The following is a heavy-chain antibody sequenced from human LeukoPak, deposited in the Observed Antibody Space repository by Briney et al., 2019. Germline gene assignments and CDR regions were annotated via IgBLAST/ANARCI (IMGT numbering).Heavy chain of an antibody. V-gene: IGHV3-7*01. CDR1: GFTFSSYW. D-gene: IGHD7-27*01. CDR3: AKRGINWGNAFDI. Sequence: TGGSLRLSCAASGFTFSSYWMSWVRQAPGKGLEWVANIKQDGSEKYYMDSVKGRFTISRDNAKNSPYLQMNSLRAEDTAVYYCAKRGINWGNAFDIWGQGTMVTVSS. J-gene: IGHJ3*02. CDR2: IKQDGSEK.